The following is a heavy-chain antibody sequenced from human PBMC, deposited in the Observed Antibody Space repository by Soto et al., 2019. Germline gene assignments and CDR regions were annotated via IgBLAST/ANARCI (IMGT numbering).Heavy chain of an antibody. CDR2: IYHSGST. J-gene: IGHJ6*02. CDR3: ARALGGDSSGYSLYYGMDV. D-gene: IGHD3-22*01. Sequence: SETLSLTCAVSGGSISSGGYSWSWIRQPPGKGLEWIGYIYHSGSTYYNPSLKSRVTISVDRSKNQFSLKLSSVTAADTAVYYCARALGGDSSGYSLYYGMDVWGQGTTVTVS. V-gene: IGHV4-30-2*01. CDR1: GGSISSGGYS.